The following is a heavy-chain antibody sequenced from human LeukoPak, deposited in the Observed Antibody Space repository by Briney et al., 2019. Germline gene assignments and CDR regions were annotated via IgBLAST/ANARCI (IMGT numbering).Heavy chain of an antibody. CDR2: IKQDGSEK. V-gene: IGHV3-7*05. CDR1: GFTFRSYS. D-gene: IGHD5-18*01. J-gene: IGHJ4*02. CDR3: ARIGGYCYGPGY. Sequence: PGGSLRLSCAASGFTFRSYSMNWVRQAPGKGLEWVANIKQDGSEKYYVDSVKGRFTISRDNAKNSLYLQMNSLRAEDTALYYCARIGGYCYGPGYWGQGTLVTVSS.